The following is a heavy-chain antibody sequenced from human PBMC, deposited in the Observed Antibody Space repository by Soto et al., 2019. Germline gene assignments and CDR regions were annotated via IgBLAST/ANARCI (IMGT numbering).Heavy chain of an antibody. V-gene: IGHV1-2*02. J-gene: IGHJ5*02. Sequence: ASVKVSCKASGYTFTGYYMHWVRQAPGQGLEWMGWINPNSGGTNYAQKFQGRVTMTRDTSISTAYMELSRLRSDDTAVYYCARFLIRGNWFDPWGQGTLVTAPQ. CDR3: ARFLIRGNWFDP. CDR2: INPNSGGT. CDR1: GYTFTGYY. D-gene: IGHD3-10*01.